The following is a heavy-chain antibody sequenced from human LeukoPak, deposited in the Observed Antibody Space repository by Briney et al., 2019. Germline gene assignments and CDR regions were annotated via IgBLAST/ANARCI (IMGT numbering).Heavy chain of an antibody. CDR1: GFTFSSYN. J-gene: IGHJ4*02. V-gene: IGHV3-21*01. D-gene: IGHD3-16*01. CDR2: ISSSSSYI. Sequence: PGGSLRLSCAASGFTFSSYNMNWVRQAPGKGLEWVSSISSSSSYIYYADSVRGRFTISRDNAKNSLYLQMNSLRAEDTAVYYCMSYAGRSDDYWGQGTLVTVSS. CDR3: MSYAGRSDDY.